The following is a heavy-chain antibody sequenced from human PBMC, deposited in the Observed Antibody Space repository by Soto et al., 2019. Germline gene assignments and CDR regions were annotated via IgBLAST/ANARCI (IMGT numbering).Heavy chain of an antibody. CDR2: ISWNSGSI. Sequence: EVQLVESGGGLVQPGRSLRLSCAASGFNFDDYAMPWVRQAPGKGLEWVSGISWNSGSIGYADSVKGRFNISRDNAKNSLYLQMNSLRAEDKALYYGSTGEGIWGATLFDYWGQGTLVNVSS. CDR1: GFNFDDYA. V-gene: IGHV3-9*01. J-gene: IGHJ4*02. D-gene: IGHD1-26*01. CDR3: STGEGIWGATLFDY.